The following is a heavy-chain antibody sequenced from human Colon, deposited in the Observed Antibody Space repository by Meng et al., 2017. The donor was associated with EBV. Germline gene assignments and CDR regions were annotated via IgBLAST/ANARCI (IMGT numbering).Heavy chain of an antibody. CDR3: TRAHDYLGVSGHLTIFEY. CDR1: GYSFSGYT. CDR2: INTNTGDP. D-gene: IGHD3-16*01. Sequence: QVQLVQSGSEWKKPGXSVKVSCKASGYSFSGYTLNWVRQAPGQGLEWMGWINTNTGDPTYAQGFTGRFVFSLDTSVSTAYLQISGLKAEDTATYFCTRAHDYLGVSGHLTIFEYWGQGTLVTVSS. V-gene: IGHV7-4-1*02. J-gene: IGHJ4*02.